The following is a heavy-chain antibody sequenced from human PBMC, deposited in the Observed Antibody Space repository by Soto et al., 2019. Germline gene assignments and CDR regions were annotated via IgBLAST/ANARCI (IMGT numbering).Heavy chain of an antibody. CDR3: ARGGYCSGGSCYKYYYYYYMDV. D-gene: IGHD2-15*01. CDR1: GDSVSSNSAA. J-gene: IGHJ6*03. CDR2: TYYRSKWYN. Sequence: PSQTLSLTCAISGDSVSSNSAAWNWIRQSPSRGLEWLGRTYYRSKWYNDYAVSVKSRITINPDTSKNQFSLQLNSVTPEDTAVYYCARGGYCSGGSCYKYYYYYYMDVWGKGTTVTVSS. V-gene: IGHV6-1*01.